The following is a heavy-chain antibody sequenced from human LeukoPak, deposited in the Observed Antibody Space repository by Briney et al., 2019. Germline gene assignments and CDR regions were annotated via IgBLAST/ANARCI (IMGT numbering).Heavy chain of an antibody. V-gene: IGHV3-9*01. D-gene: IGHD2-15*01. J-gene: IGHJ4*02. Sequence: GGSLRLSCAASGFTFDDYAMHWVRQAPGKGLEWVSGISWNSGSIGYADSVKGRFTISRDNAKNSLYLQMNSLRAEDTALYYCAKDLGYCSGGSCGFDYWGQGTLVTVSS. CDR3: AKDLGYCSGGSCGFDY. CDR1: GFTFDDYA. CDR2: ISWNSGSI.